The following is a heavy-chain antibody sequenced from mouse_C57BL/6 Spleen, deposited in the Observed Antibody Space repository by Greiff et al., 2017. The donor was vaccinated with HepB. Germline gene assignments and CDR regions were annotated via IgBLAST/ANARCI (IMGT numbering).Heavy chain of an antibody. CDR1: GYSITSGYY. Sequence: EVKLQQSGPGLVKPSQSLSLTCSVTGYSITSGYYWNWIRQFPGNKLEWMGYISYDGSNNYNPSLKNRISITRDTSKNQFFLKLNSVTTEDTATYYCARDSSGYEGAMDYWGQGTSVTVSS. D-gene: IGHD3-2*02. CDR2: ISYDGSN. V-gene: IGHV3-6*01. J-gene: IGHJ4*01. CDR3: ARDSSGYEGAMDY.